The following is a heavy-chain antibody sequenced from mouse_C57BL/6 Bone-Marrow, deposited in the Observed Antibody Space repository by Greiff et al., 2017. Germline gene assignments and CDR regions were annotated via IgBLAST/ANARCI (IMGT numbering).Heavy chain of an antibody. V-gene: IGHV5-17*01. D-gene: IGHD1-3*01. J-gene: IGHJ2*01. CDR1: GFTFSDYG. CDR3: ERRSGRYFDY. Sequence: EVKVVESGGGLVKPGGSLKLSCAASGFTFSDYGMHWVRQAPEKGLEWVAYISSGSSTIYYADTVKGRFTISRDNAKNTLFLQMTRLMSEDTAMDYCERRSGRYFDYWGQGTTLTVSS. CDR2: ISSGSSTI.